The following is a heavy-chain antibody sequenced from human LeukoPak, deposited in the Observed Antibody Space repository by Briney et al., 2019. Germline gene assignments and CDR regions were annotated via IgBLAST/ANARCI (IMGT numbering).Heavy chain of an antibody. Sequence: GGSLRLSCAASGFTFSSYSMSWVRQAPGKGLEWVSYISSSSSTIYYADSVKGRFTISRDNAKNSLYLQMNSLRAEDTAVYYCARDRLYSRSQYNWFDPWGQGTLVTVSS. CDR1: GFTFSSYS. J-gene: IGHJ5*02. D-gene: IGHD6-13*01. V-gene: IGHV3-48*04. CDR2: ISSSSSTI. CDR3: ARDRLYSRSQYNWFDP.